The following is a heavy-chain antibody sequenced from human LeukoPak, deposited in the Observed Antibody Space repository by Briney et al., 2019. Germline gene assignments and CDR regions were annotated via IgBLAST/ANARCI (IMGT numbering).Heavy chain of an antibody. CDR3: ARGLPLDY. CDR1: GYSISSGYY. CDR2: IYHDGST. Sequence: SETLSLTCTVSGYSISSGYYWGWIRQPPGKGLEWIGNIYHDGSTYYNPSLKSRVTISVDTSKNQFSLKVSSVTAADAAVYYCARGLPLDYWGQGTLVTVSS. J-gene: IGHJ4*02. V-gene: IGHV4-38-2*02.